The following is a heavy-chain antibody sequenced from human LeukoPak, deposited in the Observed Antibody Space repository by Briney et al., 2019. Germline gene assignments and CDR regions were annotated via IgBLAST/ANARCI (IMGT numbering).Heavy chain of an antibody. CDR3: ARGGYSYGPYHYYYGMDV. V-gene: IGHV4-59*01. J-gene: IGHJ6*02. CDR1: GGSISSYY. Sequence: SETLSLTCIVSGGSISSYYWSWIRQPPGKGLEWIGYIYYSGSTNYNPSLKSRVTISVDTSKNQFSLKLSSVTAADTAVYYCARGGYSYGPYHYYYGMDVWGQGTTVTVSS. D-gene: IGHD5-18*01. CDR2: IYYSGST.